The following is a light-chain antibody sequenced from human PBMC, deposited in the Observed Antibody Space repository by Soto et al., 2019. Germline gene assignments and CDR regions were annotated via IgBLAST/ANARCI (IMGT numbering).Light chain of an antibody. Sequence: QSALTKPASVSGSPGQSITISCTGTSSDVGGYNYVSWYQQHPGKAPKLMIYEVSNRPSGVSNRFSGSKSGNTASLTISGLQAEDEADYYCSSYTSSSTSWVFGGGTKVTVL. V-gene: IGLV2-14*01. CDR3: SSYTSSSTSWV. CDR2: EVS. CDR1: SSDVGGYNY. J-gene: IGLJ3*02.